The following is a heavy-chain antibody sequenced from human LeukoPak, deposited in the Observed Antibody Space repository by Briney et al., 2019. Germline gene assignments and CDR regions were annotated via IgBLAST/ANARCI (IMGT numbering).Heavy chain of an antibody. CDR2: IYYSGST. D-gene: IGHD3-3*01. Sequence: PSETLSLTCTVSGGSISSYYWSWIRQPPGKGLEWIGYIYYSGSTNYNPSLKSRVTISVDTSKNQLSLKLSSVTAADAAVYYCARSGRNYDFWSGYYRFYYGMDVWGQGTTVTVSS. CDR1: GGSISSYY. CDR3: ARSGRNYDFWSGYYRFYYGMDV. J-gene: IGHJ6*02. V-gene: IGHV4-59*01.